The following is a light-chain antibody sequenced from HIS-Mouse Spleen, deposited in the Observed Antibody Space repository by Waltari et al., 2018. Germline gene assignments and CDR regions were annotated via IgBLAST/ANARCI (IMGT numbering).Light chain of an antibody. CDR1: SSDGGGYNY. V-gene: IGLV2-11*01. CDR2: DVS. Sequence: QSALTQPRSVSGSPGQSVTISCTGTSSDGGGYNYFPWYQQHPGKAPKLMIYDVSKRPSGVPDRFSGSKSGNTASLTISGLQAEDEADYYCCSYAGSYTLVFGGGTKLTVL. CDR3: CSYAGSYTLV. J-gene: IGLJ2*01.